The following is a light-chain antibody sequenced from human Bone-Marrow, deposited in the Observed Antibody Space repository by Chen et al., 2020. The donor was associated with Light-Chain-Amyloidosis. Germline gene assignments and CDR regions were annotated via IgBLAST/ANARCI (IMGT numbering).Light chain of an antibody. J-gene: IGLJ2*01. CDR3: QSADSSGTYEVI. CDR2: RDN. CDR1: DLPTKY. V-gene: IGLV3-25*03. Sequence: SYELTQPPSVSVSLGQTARITCSGDDLPTKYAYWYQQKPGQAPVLVIHRDNERPSGISERFSGSSSGTTATLTISGVQAEDEADYHCQSADSSGTYEVIFGGGTKLTVL.